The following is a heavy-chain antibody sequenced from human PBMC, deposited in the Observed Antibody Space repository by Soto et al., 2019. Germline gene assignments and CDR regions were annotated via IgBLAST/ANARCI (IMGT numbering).Heavy chain of an antibody. CDR1: GFTFSSYA. J-gene: IGHJ6*02. Sequence: GGSLRLSCAASGFTFSSYAMHWVRQAPGKGLEWVAVISYDGSNKYYADSVKGRFTISRDNSKNTLYLQMNSLRAEDTAVYYCASANPPYCSSTSRPSYYYYGMDVWGQGTTVTVSS. CDR2: ISYDGSNK. CDR3: ASANPPYCSSTSRPSYYYYGMDV. V-gene: IGHV3-30-3*01. D-gene: IGHD2-2*01.